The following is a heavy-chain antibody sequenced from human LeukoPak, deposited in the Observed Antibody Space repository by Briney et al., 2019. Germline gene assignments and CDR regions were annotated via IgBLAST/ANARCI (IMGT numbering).Heavy chain of an antibody. V-gene: IGHV4-39*01. CDR3: ARRCKKVYYYDSRPSYFDY. D-gene: IGHD3-22*01. CDR2: IYYSGST. J-gene: IGHJ4*02. CDR1: GGSISSSSYY. Sequence: PSETLSLTCTVSGGSISSSSYYWGWIRQPPGKGLEWIGSIYYSGSTYYNPSLKSRVTISVDTSKNQFSLKLSSVTAADTAVYYCARRCKKVYYYDSRPSYFDYWGQGTLVTVSS.